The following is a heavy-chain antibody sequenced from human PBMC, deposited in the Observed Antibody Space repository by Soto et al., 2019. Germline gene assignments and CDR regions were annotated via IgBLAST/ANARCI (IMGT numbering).Heavy chain of an antibody. V-gene: IGHV1-69*12. J-gene: IGHJ6*02. D-gene: IGHD1-7*01. CDR1: GGTFSSYA. CDR3: ASHGITGTWVYYYGMDV. CDR2: IIPIFGTA. Sequence: QVQLVQSGAEVKKPGSSVKVSCKASGGTFSSYAISWVRQAPGQGLEWMGGIIPIFGTANYAQKFQGRVTITADESTSTAYMELSSLRSEETPVYSCASHGITGTWVYYYGMDVWGPGTTVTVSS.